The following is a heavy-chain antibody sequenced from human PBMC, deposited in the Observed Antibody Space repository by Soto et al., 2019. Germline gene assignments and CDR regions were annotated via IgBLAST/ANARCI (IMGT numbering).Heavy chain of an antibody. Sequence: KGVGWLRQPPGKALEWLALIDWDDDKHYSTSLKTRLTISKDTSKTQVVLTLTNMDPVDTATYYCAFFFQAEDGIRGVDSVSAFLLNRSSDL. CDR2: IDWDDDK. CDR1: KG. CDR3: AFFFQAEDGIRGVDSVSAFLLNRSSDL. J-gene: IGHJ2*01. D-gene: IGHD2-15*01. V-gene: IGHV2-70*19.